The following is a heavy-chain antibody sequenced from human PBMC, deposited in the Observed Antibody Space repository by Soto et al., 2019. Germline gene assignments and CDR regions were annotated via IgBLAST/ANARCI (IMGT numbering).Heavy chain of an antibody. CDR3: ASSYQLLPGGMDV. CDR2: INPSGGST. D-gene: IGHD2-2*01. J-gene: IGHJ6*02. Sequence: QVQLVQSGAEVKKPGASVKVSCKASGYTFTSYYMHWVRQAPGQGLEWMGIINPSGGSTSYAQKFQGRVTMTMDTPTSTVYMELSSLRSEDTAVYYCASSYQLLPGGMDVWGQGTTVTVSS. CDR1: GYTFTSYY. V-gene: IGHV1-46*01.